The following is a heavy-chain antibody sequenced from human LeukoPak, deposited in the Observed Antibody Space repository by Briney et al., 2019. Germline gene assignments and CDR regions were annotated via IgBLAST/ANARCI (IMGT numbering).Heavy chain of an antibody. D-gene: IGHD3-9*01. J-gene: IGHJ6*02. Sequence: PGGSLRLSCEGSEFTFSNYWMGWVRQAPGKGLEWVAVIWYDGSNKYYADSVKGRFTISRDNSKNTLYLQMNSLRAEDTAVYYCARDHRVCVLTGFGCAGMDVWGQGTTVTVSS. CDR1: EFTFSNYW. CDR3: ARDHRVCVLTGFGCAGMDV. CDR2: IWYDGSNK. V-gene: IGHV3-33*08.